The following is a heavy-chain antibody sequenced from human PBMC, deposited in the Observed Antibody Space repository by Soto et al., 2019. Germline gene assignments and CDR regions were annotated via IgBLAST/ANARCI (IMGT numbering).Heavy chain of an antibody. J-gene: IGHJ6*02. V-gene: IGHV1-69*02. CDR1: GGTFSSYT. CDR3: ARAPQRKLADYYYGMDV. CDR2: IIPILGIA. Sequence: SVKVSCKASGGTFSSYTISWVRQAPGQGLEWMGRIIPILGIANYAQKFQGRVTITADKSTSTAYMELSSLRSEDTAVYYCARAPQRKLADYYYGMDVWGQGTTVTVSS.